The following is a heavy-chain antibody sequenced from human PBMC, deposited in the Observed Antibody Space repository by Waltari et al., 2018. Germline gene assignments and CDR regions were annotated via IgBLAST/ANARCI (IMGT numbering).Heavy chain of an antibody. Sequence: QVQLVQPVSELKKPGSSVIISCTASGYTFSTYAINWVRHAPGQGPQWMGWIPPSTGNPTYARDFIGRFVFSLDSSVTTAYLEISDLKTEDTAVYYCARGLRFTESLDSWGRGTLVTVSS. J-gene: IGHJ4*02. CDR3: ARGLRFTESLDS. D-gene: IGHD4-4*01. CDR1: GYTFSTYA. CDR2: IPPSTGNP. V-gene: IGHV7-4-1*02.